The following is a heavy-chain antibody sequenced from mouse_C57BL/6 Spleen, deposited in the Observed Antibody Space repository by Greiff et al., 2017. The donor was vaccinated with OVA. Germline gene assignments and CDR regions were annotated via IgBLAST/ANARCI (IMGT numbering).Heavy chain of an antibody. J-gene: IGHJ1*03. CDR2: ISSGSSTI. V-gene: IGHV5-17*01. CDR3: ARKSYWYFDV. Sequence: VQLQQSGGGLVKPGGSLKLSCAASGFTFSDYGMHWVRQAPEKGLEWVAYISSGSSTIYYADTVKGRFTISRDNAKNTLFLQMTSLRSEDTAMYYCARKSYWYFDVWGTGTTVTVSS. CDR1: GFTFSDYG.